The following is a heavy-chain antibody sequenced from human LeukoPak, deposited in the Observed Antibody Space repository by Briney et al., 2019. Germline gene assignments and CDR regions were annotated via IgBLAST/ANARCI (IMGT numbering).Heavy chain of an antibody. J-gene: IGHJ3*02. CDR3: ARGYCSGGSCYPDAFDI. V-gene: IGHV3-53*01. Sequence: GGSLRLSCAASGFTVSSNYMSWVRQAPGKGLEWVSVIYSGGSTYYADSVKGRLTISRDNSKNTLYLQMNSLRAEDTAVYYCARGYCSGGSCYPDAFDIWGQGTMVTVSS. CDR1: GFTVSSNY. D-gene: IGHD2-15*01. CDR2: IYSGGST.